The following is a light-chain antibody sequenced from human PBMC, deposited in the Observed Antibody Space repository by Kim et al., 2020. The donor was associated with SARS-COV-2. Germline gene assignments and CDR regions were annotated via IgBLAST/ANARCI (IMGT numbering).Light chain of an antibody. J-gene: IGKJ3*01. V-gene: IGKV1-39*01. CDR3: QQGYITPFT. CDR1: QSISSH. Sequence: DIQMTQSPSSLSASVGDRVTITCRTTQSISSHLNWYQQKPGRAPKLLISAASTLQGGVPSRFSGSGSETDFTLTISSLQPEDFATYLCQQGYITPFTFGPGTKVDIK. CDR2: AAS.